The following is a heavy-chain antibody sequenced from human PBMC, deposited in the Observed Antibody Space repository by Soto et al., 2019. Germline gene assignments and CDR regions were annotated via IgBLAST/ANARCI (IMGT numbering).Heavy chain of an antibody. CDR3: AREMATISLGAFDI. V-gene: IGHV3-74*01. D-gene: IGHD5-12*01. CDR1: GFGFSSYW. Sequence: GGSLRLSCAASGFGFSSYWMHWVRQAPGKGLVWVSRTNNDGDTTTYADSVRGRFTSFRDNAKNTLYLQMTSLGVEDTAVYYCAREMATISLGAFDIWGQGTMVTVS. J-gene: IGHJ3*02. CDR2: TNNDGDTT.